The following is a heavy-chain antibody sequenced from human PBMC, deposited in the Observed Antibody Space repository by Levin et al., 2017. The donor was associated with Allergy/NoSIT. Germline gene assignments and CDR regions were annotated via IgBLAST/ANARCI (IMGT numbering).Heavy chain of an antibody. CDR3: TRQNRPDYYDSSGYGY. CDR2: IRSKANSYAT. CDR1: GFTFSGSA. D-gene: IGHD3-22*01. J-gene: IGHJ4*02. V-gene: IGHV3-73*01. Sequence: GGSLRLSCAASGFTFSGSAMHWVRQASGKGLEWVGRIRSKANSYATAYAASVKGRFTISRDDSKNTAYLQMNSLKTEDTAVYYCTRQNRPDYYDSSGYGYWGQGTLVTVSS.